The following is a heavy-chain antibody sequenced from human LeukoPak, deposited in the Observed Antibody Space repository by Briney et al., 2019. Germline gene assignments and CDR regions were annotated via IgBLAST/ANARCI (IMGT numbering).Heavy chain of an antibody. CDR3: ARDRRVSSGWPRSLY. J-gene: IGHJ4*02. Sequence: SVKVSCKASGGTFSSYAISWVRQAPGQGLEWMGRIIPIFGTANYAQKFQGRVTITTDESTSTAYMELSSLRSEDTAVYYCARDRRVSSGWPRSLYWGQGTLVTGSS. CDR1: GGTFSSYA. D-gene: IGHD6-19*01. V-gene: IGHV1-69*05. CDR2: IIPIFGTA.